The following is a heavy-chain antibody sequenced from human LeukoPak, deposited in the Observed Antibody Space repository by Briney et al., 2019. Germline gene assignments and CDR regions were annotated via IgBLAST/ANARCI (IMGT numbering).Heavy chain of an antibody. V-gene: IGHV3-48*03. J-gene: IGHJ4*02. CDR3: ARDPLVGGMNFDY. CDR1: GFAFSDYE. Sequence: GGSLRLSCAGSGFAFSDYEMDWVRQAPGKGLEWVSYISSSGGSNYYADSVKGRFTISRDNAKNSLYLQMNSLRAEDTAVYYCARDPLVGGMNFDYWGQGILVTVSS. CDR2: ISSSGGSN. D-gene: IGHD1-26*01.